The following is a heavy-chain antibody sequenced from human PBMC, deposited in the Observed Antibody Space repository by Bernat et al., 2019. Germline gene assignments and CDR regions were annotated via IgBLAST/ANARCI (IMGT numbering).Heavy chain of an antibody. CDR2: IKQDGSVQ. Sequence: EVQLVESGGALVQPGGSLRLSCVGSGFSFSGIWMTWVRQAPGKGLEWVANIKQDGSVQHYVDSVKGRFIISRDNTKNSLFLQMNSRGVDDTAVYYCARGYGPENWGQGTLVTGSS. CDR3: ARGYGPEN. D-gene: IGHD2-8*02. V-gene: IGHV3-7*03. CDR1: GFSFSGIW. J-gene: IGHJ1*01.